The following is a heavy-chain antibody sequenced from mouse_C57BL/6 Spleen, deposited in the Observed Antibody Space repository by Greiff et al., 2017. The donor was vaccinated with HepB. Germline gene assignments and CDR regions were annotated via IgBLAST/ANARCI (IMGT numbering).Heavy chain of an antibody. CDR1: GYTFTEYT. D-gene: IGHD2-4*01. J-gene: IGHJ2*01. CDR2: FYPGSGSI. CDR3: ARHEEGYDYDEYYFDY. Sequence: VQLQQSGAELVKPGASVKLSCKASGYTFTEYTIHWVKQRSGQGLEWIGWFYPGSGSIKYNEKFKDKATLPADKSSSTVYMELSRLTSEDSAVYFSARHEEGYDYDEYYFDYWGQCTTLTVSS. V-gene: IGHV1-62-2*01.